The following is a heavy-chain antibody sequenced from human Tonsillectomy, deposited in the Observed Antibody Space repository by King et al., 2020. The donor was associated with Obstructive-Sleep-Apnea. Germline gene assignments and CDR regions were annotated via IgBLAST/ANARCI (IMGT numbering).Heavy chain of an antibody. Sequence: QLVQSGAEVKKPGASVKASCKASGYTFTSYYMHWVRQAPGQVPEWMGIINPSGGSTTYAHRFQGRVTRTRDTSTSTVYMELSSLRSEDTAVYYCARDVGYCSGGSCHRDAFDIWGQGTMVTVSS. D-gene: IGHD2-15*01. CDR3: ARDVGYCSGGSCHRDAFDI. CDR2: INPSGGST. J-gene: IGHJ3*02. V-gene: IGHV1-46*01. CDR1: GYTFTSYY.